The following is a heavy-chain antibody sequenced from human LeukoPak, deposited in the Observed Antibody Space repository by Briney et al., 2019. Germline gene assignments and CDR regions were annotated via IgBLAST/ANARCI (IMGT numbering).Heavy chain of an antibody. CDR1: GFTFRDSG. V-gene: IGHV3-30*18. D-gene: IGHD2-2*01. CDR3: AKDAGRYLNWGYFDL. J-gene: IGHJ2*01. CDR2: ISYDGIDK. Sequence: GGSLRLSCAASGFTFRDSGMHWVRQAPGMGLEWVAVISYDGIDKYYADSVKDRFTISRDNFKSSQYLQMNSLRVEDTAVYYCAKDAGRYLNWGYFDLWGRGTLVTVSS.